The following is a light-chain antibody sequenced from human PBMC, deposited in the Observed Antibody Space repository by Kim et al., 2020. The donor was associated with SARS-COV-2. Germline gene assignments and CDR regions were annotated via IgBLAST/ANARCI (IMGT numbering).Light chain of an antibody. CDR2: AAS. J-gene: IGKJ4*02. V-gene: IGKV1-8*01. CDR1: QGISSY. CDR3: QQYYSYPLRT. Sequence: STGDRVTITCRASQGISSYLAWYQQKPGKAPKLLIYAASTLQSGVPARFSGSGSGTDFTLTISCLQSEDFATYYCQQYYSYPLRTFGGGTKVDIK.